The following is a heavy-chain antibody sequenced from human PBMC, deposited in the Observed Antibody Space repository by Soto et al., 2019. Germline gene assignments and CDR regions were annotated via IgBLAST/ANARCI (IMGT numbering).Heavy chain of an antibody. CDR1: GGSISSYY. D-gene: IGHD3-16*02. Sequence: QVQLQESGPGLVKPSETLSLTCTVSGGSISSYYWCWIRQPPGKGLEWIGYIYYSGSTNYNPSLKSRVTISVDTSKNQFSVKLSSVIAADTAVYYCARHEASDYDYVWGSYRLYSFDYWGQGTLVTVSS. V-gene: IGHV4-59*08. J-gene: IGHJ4*02. CDR2: IYYSGST. CDR3: ARHEASDYDYVWGSYRLYSFDY.